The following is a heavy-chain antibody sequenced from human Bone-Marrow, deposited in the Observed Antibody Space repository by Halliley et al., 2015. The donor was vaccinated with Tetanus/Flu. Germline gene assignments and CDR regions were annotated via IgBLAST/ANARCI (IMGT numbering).Heavy chain of an antibody. CDR1: GVSITNGDFS. D-gene: IGHD3-9*01. CDR2: IYHSGTT. Sequence: LRLSCTVSGVSITNGDFSWTWIRQTPGKGLEWVGYIYHSGTTYYNPSLKSRVSMSIDRSKNPFSLKLTSVSAADTAVYHCARVDIATRYFDLWGRGTLVSVSS. CDR3: ARVDIATRYFDL. V-gene: IGHV4-30-2*01. J-gene: IGHJ2*01.